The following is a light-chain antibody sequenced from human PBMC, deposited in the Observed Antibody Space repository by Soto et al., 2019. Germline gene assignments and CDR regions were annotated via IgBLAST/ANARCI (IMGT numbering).Light chain of an antibody. CDR1: QGSSSW. J-gene: IGKJ4*01. CDR3: QQANSFPLT. Sequence: DIQMTQSPSSVSASVGDRVTITCRASQGSSSWLAWYQQKPEKAPKLVIYDASSLQSGVPSRFRGSGSGTDFTLTISSLQPEDFATYYCQQANSFPLTFGGGTKVEI. V-gene: IGKV1-12*01. CDR2: DAS.